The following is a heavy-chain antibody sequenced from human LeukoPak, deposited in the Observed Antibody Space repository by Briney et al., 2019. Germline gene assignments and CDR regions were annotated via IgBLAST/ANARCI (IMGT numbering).Heavy chain of an antibody. CDR1: GYTFTSYG. Sequence: ASVKVSCKASGYTFTSYGISWVRQAPGQGLEWMGWINPNSGGTNYAQKFQGRVTMTRDTSVSTAYMELSRLRSDDTAVYYCAREDIVVVPAAKWVAFDIWGQGTMVTVSS. V-gene: IGHV1-2*02. J-gene: IGHJ3*02. CDR3: AREDIVVVPAAKWVAFDI. CDR2: INPNSGGT. D-gene: IGHD2-2*01.